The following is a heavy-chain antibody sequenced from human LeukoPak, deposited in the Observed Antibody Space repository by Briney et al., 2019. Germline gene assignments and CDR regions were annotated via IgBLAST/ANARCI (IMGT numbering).Heavy chain of an antibody. J-gene: IGHJ4*02. D-gene: IGHD6-19*01. CDR3: AKTTPGYSSGQKPAWPVDY. CDR1: GFTFGDYA. CDR2: IFGSGGSA. V-gene: IGHV3-23*01. Sequence: GGSLRLSCEASGFTFGDYAMYWVRQAPGKGLEWVAGIFGSGGSADYADSAKGRFTISRDNSKNTVYLQMNSLRAEDTAVYYCAKTTPGYSSGQKPAWPVDYWGQGTLVTVSS.